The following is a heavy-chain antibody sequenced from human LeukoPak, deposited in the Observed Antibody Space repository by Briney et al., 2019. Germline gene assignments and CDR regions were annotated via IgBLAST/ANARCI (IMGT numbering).Heavy chain of an antibody. Sequence: GGCLRLSCGASGYTLSSFGVHWVRDAPTKGREWVTFIRQQGSKEQYADSAKRGYTISRDNSKSPIYVQMASLRDEDRAVYYCSKAQYLSMRPLVFDHRGQGTLVTVA. CDR3: SKAQYLSMRPLVFDH. CDR1: GYTLSSFG. V-gene: IGHV3-30*02. D-gene: IGHD2-8*02. CDR2: IRQQGSKE. J-gene: IGHJ4*02.